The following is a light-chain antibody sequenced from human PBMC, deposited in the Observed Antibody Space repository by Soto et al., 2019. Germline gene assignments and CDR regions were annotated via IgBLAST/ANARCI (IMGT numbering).Light chain of an antibody. CDR3: SSYTSSSTYV. CDR1: SSVVGSYNR. V-gene: IGLV2-18*02. J-gene: IGLJ1*01. Sequence: QSALAQPPSVSGSPGQSVTISCTGTSSVVGSYNRVSWYQQPPGTAPKLLIYEVSNRPSGVADRFSGSKSGNTASLTISGLQAEDEGDYYCSSYTSSSTYVFGSGTKVTVL. CDR2: EVS.